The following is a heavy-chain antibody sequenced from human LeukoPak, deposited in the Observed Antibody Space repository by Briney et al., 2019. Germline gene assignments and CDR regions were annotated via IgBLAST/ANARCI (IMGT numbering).Heavy chain of an antibody. CDR3: ACGVVPAALIDY. Sequence: TSETLSLTCTVSGGSISSYYWSWIRQPPGKGLEWIGYIYYSGSTNYNPSLKSRVTISVDTSKNQFSLKLSSVTAADTAVYYCACGVVPAALIDYWGQGTLVTVSS. CDR2: IYYSGST. J-gene: IGHJ4*02. CDR1: GGSISSYY. D-gene: IGHD2-2*01. V-gene: IGHV4-59*08.